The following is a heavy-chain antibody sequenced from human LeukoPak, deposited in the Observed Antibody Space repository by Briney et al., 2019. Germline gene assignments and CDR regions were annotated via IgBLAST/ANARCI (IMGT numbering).Heavy chain of an antibody. CDR1: GGSISSDY. Sequence: SETLSLTCTVSGGSISSDYWTWIRQPPGKGLEWIGHLYTSGSTNYNPSLKSRVTVSVDTSKNQVSLKLSSVTAADTAVYYCAREFVYYYDSSGYNDYWGQGTLVTVSS. V-gene: IGHV4-4*09. CDR3: AREFVYYYDSSGYNDY. D-gene: IGHD3-22*01. CDR2: LYTSGST. J-gene: IGHJ4*02.